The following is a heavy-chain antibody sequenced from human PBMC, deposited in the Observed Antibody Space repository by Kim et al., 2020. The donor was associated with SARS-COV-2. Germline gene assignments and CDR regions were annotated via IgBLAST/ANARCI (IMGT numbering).Heavy chain of an antibody. Sequence: ETLSLTCTFSGGSISSYYWSWIRQPPGKGLEWIGYIYYSGSTNYNPSLKSRVTISVDTSKNQFSLKLSSVTAADTAVYYCARGIEAALFDYWGQGTLVTVSS. D-gene: IGHD6-6*01. CDR1: GGSISSYY. CDR3: ARGIEAALFDY. CDR2: IYYSGST. V-gene: IGHV4-59*01. J-gene: IGHJ4*02.